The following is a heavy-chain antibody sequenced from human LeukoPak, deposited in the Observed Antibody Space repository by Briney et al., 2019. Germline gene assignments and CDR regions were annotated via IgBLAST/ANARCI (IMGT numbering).Heavy chain of an antibody. CDR3: ASSPYYDILTGTHGAFDI. D-gene: IGHD3-9*01. CDR2: ISYDGSNK. V-gene: IGHV3-30-3*01. Sequence: GGSLRLSCAASGFTFGSYAMHWVRQAPGKGLEWVAVISYDGSNKYYADSVKGRFTISRDNSQNTLYLQMNSLRAEDTAVYYCASSPYYDILTGTHGAFDIWGQETIVTVSS. J-gene: IGHJ3*02. CDR1: GFTFGSYA.